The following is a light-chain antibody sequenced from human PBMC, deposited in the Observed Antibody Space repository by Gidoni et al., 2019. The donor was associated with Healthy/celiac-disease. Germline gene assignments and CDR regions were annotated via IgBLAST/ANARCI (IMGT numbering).Light chain of an antibody. CDR2: GAS. J-gene: IGKJ2*01. CDR3: QQYNNWPPVT. Sequence: EIVITQSPATLSVSPGERATPSYRASQSVSSNLAWYQQKPGQAPSLLIYGASTRATGLPARFSGSGSGTEFTLTISSLQSEDFAVYDCQQYNNWPPVTFGQGTKLEIK. CDR1: QSVSSN. V-gene: IGKV3-15*01.